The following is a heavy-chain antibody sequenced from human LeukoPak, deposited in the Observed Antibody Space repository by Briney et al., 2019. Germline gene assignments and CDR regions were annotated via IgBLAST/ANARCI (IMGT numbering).Heavy chain of an antibody. V-gene: IGHV5-51*01. CDR2: ISPGDSDT. Sequence: GESLKISCKGSGNSFIDYWIGWVRQMPGKGLEWMGIISPGDSDTRYSPSFQGQVTISADKSISTAYLQWSSLKASDTAMYYCTRKTTVITPGAFDLWGLGTMVTVSS. D-gene: IGHD4-11*01. J-gene: IGHJ3*01. CDR3: TRKTTVITPGAFDL. CDR1: GNSFIDYW.